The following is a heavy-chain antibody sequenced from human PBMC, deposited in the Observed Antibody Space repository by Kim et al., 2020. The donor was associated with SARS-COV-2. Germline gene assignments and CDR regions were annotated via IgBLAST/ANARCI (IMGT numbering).Heavy chain of an antibody. V-gene: IGHV4-4*09. D-gene: IGHD6-6*01. Sequence: NPSLKSRVTISVDTSKNQFSLKLSSVTAADTAVYYCASYSSSYYYYGMDVWGQGTTVTVSS. CDR3: ASYSSSYYYYGMDV. J-gene: IGHJ6*02.